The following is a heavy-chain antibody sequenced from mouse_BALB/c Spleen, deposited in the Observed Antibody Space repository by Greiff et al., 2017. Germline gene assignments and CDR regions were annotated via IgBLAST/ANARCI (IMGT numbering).Heavy chain of an antibody. J-gene: IGHJ2*01. V-gene: IGHV1S81*02. CDR1: GYTFTSYY. Sequence: VQLQQPGAELVKPGASVKLSCKASGYTFTSYYMYWVKQRPGQGLEWIGGINPNNGGTNCNQKFKSKATLTVDKSSSTAYMQLSSLTSEDSAVYYCTREGGNFAYWGQGTTLTVSS. CDR3: TREGGNFAY. CDR2: INPNNGGT.